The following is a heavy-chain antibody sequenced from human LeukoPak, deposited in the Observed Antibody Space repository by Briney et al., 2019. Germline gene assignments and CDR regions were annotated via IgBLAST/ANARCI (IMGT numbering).Heavy chain of an antibody. J-gene: IGHJ4*02. Sequence: GESLGLSCAASGFTFSSYAMSWVRQAPGKGLEWVSGVSGSGGITYYADSVKGRFTISRDNSKNTLYLQMNSLRAEDTSLYYCARTPLVRYFDCWGQGTLVTVSS. V-gene: IGHV3-23*01. CDR1: GFTFSSYA. D-gene: IGHD2-2*01. CDR2: VSGSGGIT. CDR3: ARTPLVRYFDC.